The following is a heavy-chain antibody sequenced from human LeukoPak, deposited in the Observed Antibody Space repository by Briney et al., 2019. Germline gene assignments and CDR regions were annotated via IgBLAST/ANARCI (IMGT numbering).Heavy chain of an antibody. Sequence: ASVKVSCKAFAFSFISFGFNWVRQAPGQGLEWMGWISGYSGDTKYAQKFQGRVTMTTDTSTSTAYMELRSLRSDDSAVYYCARGAWETAARPYSFDTWGQGTLVTVTS. CDR1: AFSFISFG. CDR3: ARGAWETAARPYSFDT. J-gene: IGHJ4*02. V-gene: IGHV1-18*01. D-gene: IGHD1-26*01. CDR2: ISGYSGDT.